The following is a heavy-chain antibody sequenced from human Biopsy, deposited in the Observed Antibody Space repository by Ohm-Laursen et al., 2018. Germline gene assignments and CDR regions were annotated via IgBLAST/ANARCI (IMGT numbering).Heavy chain of an antibody. Sequence: GTLSLTCTVSGGSFAGHYWSWIRQPPGEGLEWIGHISYTGYTSYNASLKSRVTISVDTSRNHFSLRLSSLTAADTAVYYCARGSNDFGGLYFPRWGQGTLLTVSS. J-gene: IGHJ4*02. CDR1: GGSFAGHY. CDR2: ISYTGYT. D-gene: IGHD4-23*01. V-gene: IGHV4-59*11. CDR3: ARGSNDFGGLYFPR.